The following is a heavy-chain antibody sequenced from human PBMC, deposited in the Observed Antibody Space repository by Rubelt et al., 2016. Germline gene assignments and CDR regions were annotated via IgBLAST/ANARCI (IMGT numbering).Heavy chain of an antibody. CDR1: GYIFSDYF. CDR2: INHNTGGT. CDR3: AVEIAVADGYFNGIDV. V-gene: IGHV1-2*02. J-gene: IGHJ6*02. D-gene: IGHD6-19*01. Sequence: QVQLAQSGAEVQKPGASARVSCKASGYIFSDYFLQWVRQAPGQGLEWVGWINHNTGGTDYAQKFQGRVTMTRDTSINTAYMALSSLRSDDTAIYYCAVEIAVADGYFNGIDVWGHGTTVTISS.